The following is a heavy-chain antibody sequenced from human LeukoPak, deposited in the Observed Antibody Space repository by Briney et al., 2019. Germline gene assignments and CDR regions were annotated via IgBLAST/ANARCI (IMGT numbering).Heavy chain of an antibody. D-gene: IGHD6-19*01. CDR1: GGSISSYY. CDR3: ARIAVAGPYDAFDI. V-gene: IGHV4-59*01. CDR2: IYYSGST. Sequence: SETLSLTCTVSGGSISSYYWSWIRQPPGKGLEWVGYIYYSGSTNYNPSLKSRVTISVDTSKNQFSLKLSSVTAADTAVYYCARIAVAGPYDAFDIWGQGTMVTVSS. J-gene: IGHJ3*02.